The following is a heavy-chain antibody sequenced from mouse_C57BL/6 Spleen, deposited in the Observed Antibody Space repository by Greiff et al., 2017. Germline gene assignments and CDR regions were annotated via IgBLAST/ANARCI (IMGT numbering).Heavy chain of an antibody. J-gene: IGHJ2*01. CDR3: ARGLWDRDGRFDY. CDR1: GYTFTSYW. CDR2: IYPSDSET. D-gene: IGHD3-3*01. V-gene: IGHV1-61*01. Sequence: QVQLQQPGAELVRPGSSVKLSCKASGYTFTSYWMDWVKQRPGQGLEWIGNIYPSDSETHYNQKFKDKATLTVDKSSSTAYMQLSSLTSEDSAVYYCARGLWDRDGRFDYWGQGTTLTVSS.